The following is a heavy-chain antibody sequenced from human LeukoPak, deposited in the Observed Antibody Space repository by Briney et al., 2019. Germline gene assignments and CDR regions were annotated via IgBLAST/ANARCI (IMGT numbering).Heavy chain of an antibody. V-gene: IGHV3-30*04. Sequence: GGSLRLSCAASGFTFSIYALHWVRQAPGKGLEWVAAISYDGSITYSADSVQGRFTISRDNSQSTLYIQMNSLRPDDTAVYYCARVRGGSRSWSHRGLDYWGQGTLVTVSS. CDR3: ARVRGGSRSWSHRGLDY. CDR2: ISYDGSIT. CDR1: GFTFSIYA. D-gene: IGHD6-13*01. J-gene: IGHJ4*02.